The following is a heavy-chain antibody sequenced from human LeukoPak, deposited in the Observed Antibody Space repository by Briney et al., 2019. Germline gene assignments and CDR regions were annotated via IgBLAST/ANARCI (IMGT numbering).Heavy chain of an antibody. CDR3: AKERAFGGVIVQDY. J-gene: IGHJ4*02. CDR2: IWYDGSNT. CDR1: GFTFSSYG. D-gene: IGHD3-16*02. Sequence: GGSLRLSCAASGFTFSSYGMHWVRQAPGKGLEWVAVIWYDGSNTYYADSVKGRFTISRDNSKNTLYLQMNILRAEDTAVYYCAKERAFGGVIVQDYWGQGTLVTVSS. V-gene: IGHV3-33*06.